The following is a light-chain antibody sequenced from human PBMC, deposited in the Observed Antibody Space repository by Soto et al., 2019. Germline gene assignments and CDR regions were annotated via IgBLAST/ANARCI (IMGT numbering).Light chain of an antibody. CDR3: QQYGSTPKT. V-gene: IGKV3-20*01. Sequence: EIELTQSPGSLSSSPGERATISCRASQSVSSSYLAWYQQKPGQAPRLLIYAASSRDTGIPDRFSGSGSGTDFTLTISRLEPEDFAVYYCQQYGSTPKTFGQGTKVEIK. J-gene: IGKJ1*01. CDR2: AAS. CDR1: QSVSSSY.